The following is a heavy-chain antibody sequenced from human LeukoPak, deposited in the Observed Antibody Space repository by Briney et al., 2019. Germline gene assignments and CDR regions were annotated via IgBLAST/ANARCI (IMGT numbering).Heavy chain of an antibody. D-gene: IGHD3-22*01. CDR2: MNPNSGNT. CDR1: GYTFTSYD. J-gene: IGHJ4*02. CDR3: ARVTNYYYDSSGSDY. Sequence: GASVKVSCKASGYTFTSYDINWVRQATGQGLEWKGWMNPNSGNTGYAQKFQGRVTMTRNTSISTAYMELSSLRSEDTAVYYCARVTNYYYDSSGSDYWGQGTLVTVSS. V-gene: IGHV1-8*01.